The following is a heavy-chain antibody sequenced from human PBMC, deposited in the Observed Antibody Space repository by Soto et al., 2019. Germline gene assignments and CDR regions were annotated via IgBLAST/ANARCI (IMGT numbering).Heavy chain of an antibody. CDR3: AKEVSLGSTVDLGY. J-gene: IGHJ4*02. V-gene: IGHV3-23*01. CDR2: ISGSGGST. Sequence: GALRLSCAASGFTFTIFAMSWVRQSPGKGLEWVSTISGSGGSTYYADAVKGRFTISRDNSMGTLYLQMKSLRVEDTAIYYCAKEVSLGSTVDLGYWGQGTMVSVSA. CDR1: GFTFTIFA. D-gene: IGHD7-27*01.